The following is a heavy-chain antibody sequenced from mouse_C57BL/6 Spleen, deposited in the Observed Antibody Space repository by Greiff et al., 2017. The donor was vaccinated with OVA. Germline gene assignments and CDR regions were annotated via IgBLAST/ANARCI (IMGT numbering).Heavy chain of an antibody. CDR3: ARRDLYYYGSSPHWYFDV. D-gene: IGHD1-1*01. J-gene: IGHJ1*03. CDR1: GYTFTGYW. CDR2: ILPGSGST. V-gene: IGHV1-9*01. Sequence: QVQLQQSGAELMKPGASVKLSCKATGYTFTGYWIEWVKQRPGHGLEWIGEILPGSGSTNYNEKFKGKATFTADTSSNTAYMQLSSLTTEDSAIYYCARRDLYYYGSSPHWYFDVWGTGTTVTVSS.